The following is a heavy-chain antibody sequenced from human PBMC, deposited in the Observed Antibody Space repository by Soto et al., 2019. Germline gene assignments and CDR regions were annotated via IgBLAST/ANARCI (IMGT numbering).Heavy chain of an antibody. Sequence: ASVKVSCKASGYTFTGYYMHWVRQAPGQGLEWMGWINPNSGGTNYAQKFQGWVTMTRDTSISTAYMELSRLRSDDTAVYYCARDLPIYGSGWYYIPAPPYYFDYWGQGILVTVSS. CDR1: GYTFTGYY. D-gene: IGHD3-10*01. J-gene: IGHJ4*02. CDR3: ARDLPIYGSGWYYIPAPPYYFDY. CDR2: INPNSGGT. V-gene: IGHV1-2*04.